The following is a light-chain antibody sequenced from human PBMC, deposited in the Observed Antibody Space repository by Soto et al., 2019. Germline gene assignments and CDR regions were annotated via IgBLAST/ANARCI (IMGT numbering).Light chain of an antibody. CDR3: QQNNSNPLT. V-gene: IGKV1-5*03. J-gene: IGKJ4*01. CDR2: KAS. CDR1: QSISSC. Sequence: DIQMTQSPSTLSASVGDRVTITCRASQSISSCLAWYQKKPGKAPKLLIYKASSLEVGVTSSISGSGSGTEFTLAISSPQPDDFATYFCQQNNSNPLTFGGGTKVEIK.